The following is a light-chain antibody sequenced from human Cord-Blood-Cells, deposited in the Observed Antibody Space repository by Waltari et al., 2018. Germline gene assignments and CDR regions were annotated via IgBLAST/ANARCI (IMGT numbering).Light chain of an antibody. J-gene: IGLJ3*02. V-gene: IGLV2-23*01. CDR1: SSDVRRYNL. Sequence: QSALTQPASVSGSPGQSITIPCTGTSSDVRRYNLVSWYQQHPGKAPKLMIYEGSKRPSGVSNRFSGSKSGNTASLTISGLQAEDEADYYCCSYAGSSTLVFGGGTKLTVL. CDR2: EGS. CDR3: CSYAGSSTLV.